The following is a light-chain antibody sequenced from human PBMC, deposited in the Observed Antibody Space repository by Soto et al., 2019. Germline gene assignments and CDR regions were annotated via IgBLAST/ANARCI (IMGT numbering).Light chain of an antibody. Sequence: EIVLTQSPGTVSLSQGERATLSCRASQSVSGAYLAWYQQKPGQAPRLLIYDASSRATGIPNRFSGSGSGTDFTLTISRLEPEDFAVYYCQQYGNSPQTFGQRTKVDI. CDR2: DAS. V-gene: IGKV3-20*01. CDR3: QQYGNSPQT. CDR1: QSVSGAY. J-gene: IGKJ1*01.